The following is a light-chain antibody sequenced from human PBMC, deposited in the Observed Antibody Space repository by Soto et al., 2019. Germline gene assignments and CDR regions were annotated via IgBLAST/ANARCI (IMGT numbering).Light chain of an antibody. Sequence: DIQMTQSPPSLSASVGDTVTITCRASQSISVHLNWYQQKPGKVPKLLLYAASNLQSGVPSRFSDSGSETDFALTISSLQPEDFETYYCQQSYITPYTFGQGTKLQIK. CDR1: QSISVH. CDR3: QQSYITPYT. V-gene: IGKV1-39*01. J-gene: IGKJ2*01. CDR2: AAS.